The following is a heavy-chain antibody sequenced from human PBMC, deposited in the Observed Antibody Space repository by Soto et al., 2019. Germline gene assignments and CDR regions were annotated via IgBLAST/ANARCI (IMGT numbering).Heavy chain of an antibody. CDR1: AGKFSSSW. D-gene: IGHD3-22*01. CDR3: ARFDYYDSGGYARSTSYLDY. J-gene: IGHJ4*02. CDR2: IDPSDSYT. Sequence: RCAGKFSSSWCTRYRQIHGKGLEWLGRIDPSDSYTNYSPSFQGHVTISADKSISTAYLQWSSLKASDTAMYYCARFDYYDSGGYARSTSYLDYWGQGTLV. V-gene: IGHV5-10-1*01.